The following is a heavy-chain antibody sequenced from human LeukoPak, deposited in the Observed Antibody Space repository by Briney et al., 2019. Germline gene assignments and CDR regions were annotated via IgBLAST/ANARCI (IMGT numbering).Heavy chain of an antibody. Sequence: GGSLRLSCAASGFTFSNYGMHWVRQAPGKGLEWVAFIRYDGSKKFYADSVKGRFTISRDNSKNTLSLQMISLRAEDTALYYCAKGLKTAVGPYMGYHYYMDVWGKGTTVTVSS. J-gene: IGHJ6*03. CDR2: IRYDGSKK. CDR3: AKGLKTAVGPYMGYHYYMDV. V-gene: IGHV3-30*02. D-gene: IGHD5-18*01. CDR1: GFTFSNYG.